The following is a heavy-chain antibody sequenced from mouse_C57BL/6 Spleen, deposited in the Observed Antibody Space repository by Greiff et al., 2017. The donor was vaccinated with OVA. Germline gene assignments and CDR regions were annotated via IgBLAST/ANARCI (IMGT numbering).Heavy chain of an antibody. CDR1: GYAFSSPW. CDR3: ARRGTSAMDY. CDR2: IYPGDGDT. Sequence: QVQLQQSGPELVKPGASVKISCKASGYAFSSPWVNWVKPRPGKGLEWIGRIYPGDGDTNYNGKFKGKATLTADKSSSTAYMQLSSLTSEDSAVYFCARRGTSAMDYWGQGTSVTVSS. J-gene: IGHJ4*01. D-gene: IGHD3-3*01. V-gene: IGHV1-82*01.